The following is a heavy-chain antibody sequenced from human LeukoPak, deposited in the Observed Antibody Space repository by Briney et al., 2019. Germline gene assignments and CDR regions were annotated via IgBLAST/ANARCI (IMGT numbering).Heavy chain of an antibody. CDR3: ARGYCSSTSCSKRAYYFDY. Sequence: SQTLSLTCTVSGGSISSGGYYWSWIRQHPGKGLEWIGYIYYSGSTYYNPSLKSRVTISVDTSKNQFSLKLSSVTAADTAVYYCARGYCSSTSCSKRAYYFDYWGQGTLVTVSS. CDR2: IYYSGST. J-gene: IGHJ4*02. CDR1: GGSISSGGYY. V-gene: IGHV4-31*03. D-gene: IGHD2-2*01.